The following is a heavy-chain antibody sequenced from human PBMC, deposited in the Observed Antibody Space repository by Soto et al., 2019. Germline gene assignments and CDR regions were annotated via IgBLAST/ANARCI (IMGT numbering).Heavy chain of an antibody. CDR1: GASLLSSY. J-gene: IGHJ4*02. Sequence: VQLQESGPGLVKPSETLSLSCDVSGASLLSSYWSWVRQPAGKGLEWIGHIFSSGRTSYNPSLKSRVTMSIDPPNNKFSLNLKSVTAADTAVYYCAKGWDVKYFDHWGQVARVTVSS. V-gene: IGHV4-4*07. CDR2: IFSSGRT. D-gene: IGHD1-26*01. CDR3: AKGWDVKYFDH.